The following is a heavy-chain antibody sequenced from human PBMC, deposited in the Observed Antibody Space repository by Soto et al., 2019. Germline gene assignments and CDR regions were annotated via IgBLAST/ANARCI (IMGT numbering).Heavy chain of an antibody. J-gene: IGHJ4*02. CDR3: AACSTVTPYYFDY. V-gene: IGHV1-69*06. D-gene: IGHD4-17*01. Sequence: QVQLVQSGAEVKKPGSSVKVSCKASGGTFSSYAISWVRQAPGQGLEWMGGIIPIFGTANYAQKLQGRVTMTADKSTSTAYMELSRLRSEDTAVYYWAACSTVTPYYFDYWGQGTLVTVSS. CDR1: GGTFSSYA. CDR2: IIPIFGTA.